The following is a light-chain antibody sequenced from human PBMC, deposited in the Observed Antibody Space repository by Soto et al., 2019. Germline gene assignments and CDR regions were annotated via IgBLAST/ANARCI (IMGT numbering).Light chain of an antibody. Sequence: DIQMTQSPSSLSASVGDRVTITCRASQGIRHYLAWYQQKPGKAPKLLISGASTLQSGVPSRFSGSGSGTEFTLTISSLQPEDFATYSCQQLHSWGVTFGGGTKVDI. CDR1: QGIRHY. CDR3: QQLHSWGVT. J-gene: IGKJ4*01. CDR2: GAS. V-gene: IGKV1-9*01.